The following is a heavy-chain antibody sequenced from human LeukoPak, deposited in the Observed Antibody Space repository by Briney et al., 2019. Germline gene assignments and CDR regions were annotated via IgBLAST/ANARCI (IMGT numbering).Heavy chain of an antibody. J-gene: IGHJ4*02. D-gene: IGHD1-14*01. CDR3: ARGPPLDY. CDR1: GGSISSSSYY. V-gene: IGHV4-39*07. CDR2: IYYSGST. Sequence: SETLSLTCPVSGGSISSSSYYWGWIRQPPGKGLEWIGNIYYSGSTYYNPSLKSRVTISVDTSKNQFSLKLSSVTAADTAVYYCARGPPLDYWGQGTLVTVSS.